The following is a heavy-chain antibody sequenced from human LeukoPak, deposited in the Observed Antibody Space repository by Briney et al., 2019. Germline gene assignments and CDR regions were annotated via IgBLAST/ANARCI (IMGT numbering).Heavy chain of an antibody. CDR3: ATLGMTTMTSGY. CDR2: IRGSGGST. Sequence: GGSLRLSCAASGFTFSSYAMIWVRQAPGKGLEWVSAIRGSGGSTYYADSVKDRFTISRDDSKNTLYLQMNSLRAEDTAVYYCATLGMTTMTSGYWGQGTLVTVSS. CDR1: GFTFSSYA. J-gene: IGHJ4*02. V-gene: IGHV3-23*01. D-gene: IGHD4-17*01.